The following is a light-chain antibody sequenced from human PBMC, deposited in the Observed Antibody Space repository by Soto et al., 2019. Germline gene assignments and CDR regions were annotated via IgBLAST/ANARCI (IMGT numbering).Light chain of an antibody. J-gene: IGKJ2*01. CDR3: QQYNGYPYT. Sequence: DIQMTQSPSSLSASVGDRVTITCRASQSISSWLAWYQQKPGKAPKLLIYGASSLESGVPSRFSGSGSGTEFTLTISSLQPDDFATYYCQQYNGYPYTVGQGTKVDIK. CDR1: QSISSW. CDR2: GAS. V-gene: IGKV1-5*01.